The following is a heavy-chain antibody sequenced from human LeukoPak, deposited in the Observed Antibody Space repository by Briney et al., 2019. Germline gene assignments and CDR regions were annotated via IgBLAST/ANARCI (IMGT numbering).Heavy chain of an antibody. V-gene: IGHV4-39*07. CDR3: ARDRGFFSGYDFDY. Sequence: PSETLSLTCTVSGGSISSSDYSWGWIRQPPGKGLEWIGSMYYSGSTYYNSSLKSRVTISVDTSKSQFSLKLNSVTAADTAVYYCARDRGFFSGYDFDYWGQGTLVTVSS. J-gene: IGHJ4*02. CDR1: GGSISSSDYS. CDR2: MYYSGST. D-gene: IGHD3-22*01.